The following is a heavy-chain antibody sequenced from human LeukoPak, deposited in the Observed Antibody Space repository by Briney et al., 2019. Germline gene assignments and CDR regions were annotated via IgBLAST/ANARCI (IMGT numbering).Heavy chain of an antibody. J-gene: IGHJ4*02. CDR2: IKQDGSEK. D-gene: IGHD1-26*01. CDR3: ARGVGAPEY. V-gene: IGHV3-7*01. Sequence: AGGSLRLSCAASGFTFSDCYMVWMRQAPGKGLEWVASIKQDGSEKYYVDSVKGRFTISRDNAKNSLYLQMNSLRAEDTAVYYCARGVGAPEYWGQGTLVTVSS. CDR1: GFTFSDCY.